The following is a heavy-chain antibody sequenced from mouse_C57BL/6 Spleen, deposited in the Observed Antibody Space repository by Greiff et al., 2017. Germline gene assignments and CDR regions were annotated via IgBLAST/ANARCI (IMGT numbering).Heavy chain of an antibody. CDR3: ARPNITTVVDYYAMDD. CDR1: GYTFTGYW. Sequence: VQLQQSGAELMKPGASVKLSCKATGYTFTGYWIEWVKQRPGHGLEWIGEILPGSGSTNYNEKFKGKATFTADTSSNTAYMQLSSPTTEDSAIYYCARPNITTVVDYYAMDDWGQGTSVTVSS. J-gene: IGHJ4*01. CDR2: ILPGSGST. V-gene: IGHV1-9*01. D-gene: IGHD1-1*01.